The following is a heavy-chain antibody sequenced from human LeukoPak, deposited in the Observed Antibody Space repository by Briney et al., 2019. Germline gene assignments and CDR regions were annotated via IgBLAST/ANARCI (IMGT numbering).Heavy chain of an antibody. CDR1: GYTFTGYY. CDR2: INPNSGGT. V-gene: IGHV1-2*02. Sequence: ASVKVSCKASGYTFTGYYMHWLRQAPGQGLEWMGWINPNSGGTNYAQKFQGRVTMTRDTSISTAYMELSRLRSDDTAVYYCARDQGYDFWSGYYGSEYGMDVWGQGTTVTVSS. D-gene: IGHD3-3*01. CDR3: ARDQGYDFWSGYYGSEYGMDV. J-gene: IGHJ6*02.